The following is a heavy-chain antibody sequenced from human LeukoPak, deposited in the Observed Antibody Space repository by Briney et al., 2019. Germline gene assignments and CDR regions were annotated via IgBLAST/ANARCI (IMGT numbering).Heavy chain of an antibody. CDR1: GGSFSGYY. CDR3: AREAQPGLLRAHYYYYGMDV. J-gene: IGHJ6*02. D-gene: IGHD1-14*01. CDR2: INHSGST. Sequence: SETLSLTCAVYGGSFSGYYWSWIRQPPGKGLEWIGEINHSGSTNYNPSLKSRVTISVDTSKNQFSLKLSSVTAADTAVYYCAREAQPGLLRAHYYYYGMDVWGQGTTVTVSS. V-gene: IGHV4-34*01.